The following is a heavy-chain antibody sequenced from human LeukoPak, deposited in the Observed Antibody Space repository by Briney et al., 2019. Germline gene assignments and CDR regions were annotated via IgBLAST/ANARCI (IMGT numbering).Heavy chain of an antibody. CDR3: ARDLGTSGWYTFDF. V-gene: IGHV6-1*01. J-gene: IGHJ5*01. Sequence: SQTLSLTCAISGDSVSSKNGAWNWIRQSPSRGLEWLGGTYYRSKWYDEYADSVKGRVTISPDTSKNQFSLHVYSVTPEDTAVYYCARDLGTSGWYTFDFWGQGTLVTVSS. CDR2: TYYRSKWYD. D-gene: IGHD6-19*01. CDR1: GDSVSSKNGA.